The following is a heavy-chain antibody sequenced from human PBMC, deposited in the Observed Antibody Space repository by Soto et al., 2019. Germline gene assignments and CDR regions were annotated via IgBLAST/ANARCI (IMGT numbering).Heavy chain of an antibody. CDR3: ARDPLFDFPGPHTWYYGMDV. J-gene: IGHJ6*02. D-gene: IGHD3-9*01. CDR2: ISYDGSNK. V-gene: IGHV3-30-3*01. CDR1: GFTFSSYA. Sequence: PGGSLRLSCAASGFTFSSYAMHWVRQAPGKGLEWVAVISYDGSNKYYADSVKGRFTISRDNSKNTLYLQMNSLRAEDTAVYYCARDPLFDFPGPHTWYYGMDVWGQGTTVTVSS.